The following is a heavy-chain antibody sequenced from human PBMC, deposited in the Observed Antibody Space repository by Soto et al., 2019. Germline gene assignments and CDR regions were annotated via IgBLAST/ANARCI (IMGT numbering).Heavy chain of an antibody. D-gene: IGHD4-17*01. CDR2: IIPILGIA. Sequence: QVQLVQSGAEVKKPGSSVKVSCKASGGTFSSYTISWVRQAPGQGLEWMGRIIPILGIANYAQKFQGRVTITADKSTSTAYMELSSLRSEDTAVYYCARSSPHYGDDAAIYYYYMDVWGKGTTVTVSS. CDR1: GGTFSSYT. J-gene: IGHJ6*03. CDR3: ARSSPHYGDDAAIYYYYMDV. V-gene: IGHV1-69*02.